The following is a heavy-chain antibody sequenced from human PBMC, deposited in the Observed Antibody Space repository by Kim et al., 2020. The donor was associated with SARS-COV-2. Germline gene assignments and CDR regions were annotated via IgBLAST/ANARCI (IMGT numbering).Heavy chain of an antibody. V-gene: IGHV4-31*02. J-gene: IGHJ4*02. Sequence: YHPSLESRVTRSVDTSKDQCSLKLSSVTTADTAVYYCARDGYYGSGSIDSWGQGTLVNVSS. D-gene: IGHD3-10*01. CDR3: ARDGYYGSGSIDS.